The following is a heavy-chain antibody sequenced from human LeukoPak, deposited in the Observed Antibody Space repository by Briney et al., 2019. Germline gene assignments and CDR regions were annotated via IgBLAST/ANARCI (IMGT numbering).Heavy chain of an antibody. CDR2: INHSGST. CDR1: GGSFSGYY. D-gene: IGHD2-21*02. V-gene: IGHV4-34*01. J-gene: IGHJ4*02. CDR3: ARGAYCGGDCHYSPFDY. Sequence: SETLSLTCAVYGGSFSGYYWSWIRQPPGKGLEWIGEINHSGSTNYNPSLKSRVTISEDTSKNQFSLKLSSVTAADTAVYYCARGAYCGGDCHYSPFDYWGQGTLVTVSS.